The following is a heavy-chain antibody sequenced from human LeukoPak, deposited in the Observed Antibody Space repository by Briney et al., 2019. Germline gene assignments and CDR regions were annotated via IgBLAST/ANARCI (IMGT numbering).Heavy chain of an antibody. CDR1: GGSISSYY. D-gene: IGHD2-15*01. CDR2: IYYSGST. CDR3: ARGPRCSGGSCYSGIDY. J-gene: IGHJ4*02. V-gene: IGHV4-59*06. Sequence: SETLSLTCTVSGGSISSYYWSWIRQPAGKGLEWIGYIYYSGSTYYNPSLKSRVTISVDTSKNQFSLKLSSVTAADTAVYYCARGPRCSGGSCYSGIDYWGQGTLVTVSS.